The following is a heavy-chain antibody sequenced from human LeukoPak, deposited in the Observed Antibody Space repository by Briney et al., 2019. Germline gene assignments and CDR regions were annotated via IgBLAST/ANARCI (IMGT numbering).Heavy chain of an antibody. Sequence: RASVKVSCKASGYTFTSYGINWVRQATGQGLEWMGWINPNSGGTNYAQKFQGRVTMTRDTSISTAYMELSSLRFDDTAVYYCASGSSYDSSGRGFDYWGQGTLVTVSS. CDR1: GYTFTSYG. V-gene: IGHV1-2*02. CDR2: INPNSGGT. J-gene: IGHJ4*02. D-gene: IGHD3-22*01. CDR3: ASGSSYDSSGRGFDY.